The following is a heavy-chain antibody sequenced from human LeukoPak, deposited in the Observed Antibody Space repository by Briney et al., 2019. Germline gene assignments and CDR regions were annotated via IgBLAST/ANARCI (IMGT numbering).Heavy chain of an antibody. V-gene: IGHV4-39*01. D-gene: IGHD6-19*01. CDR3: ARHHGSGWYERVFFDY. J-gene: IGHJ4*02. Sequence: PSETLSLTCTVSGVSISSSSYYWGWIRQPPGKGLEWIGSIYYSGSTYYNPSLKSRVTISVDTSKNQFSLKLSSVTAADTAVYYCARHHGSGWYERVFFDYWGQGTLVTVSS. CDR2: IYYSGST. CDR1: GVSISSSSYY.